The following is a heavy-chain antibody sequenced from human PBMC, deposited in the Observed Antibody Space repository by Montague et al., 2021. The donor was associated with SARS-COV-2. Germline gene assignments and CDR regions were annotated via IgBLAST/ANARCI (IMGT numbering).Heavy chain of an antibody. D-gene: IGHD3-10*01. CDR1: GDSISSSGYY. CDR3: ARRAHRGVRGLDA. V-gene: IGHV4-39*01. J-gene: IGHJ3*01. CDR2: IYYSGND. Sequence: SQTLSLTCTVSGDSISSSGYYWGWIRQPPGKGLEWIATIYYSGNDYYNRSLKSRVTISIDAAKSQFSLNLYSVTAADTALYYCARRAHRGVRGLDAWGQGTLVTVSS.